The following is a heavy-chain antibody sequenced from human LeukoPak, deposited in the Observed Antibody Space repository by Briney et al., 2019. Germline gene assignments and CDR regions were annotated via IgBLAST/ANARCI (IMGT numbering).Heavy chain of an antibody. CDR1: GFTFSSYS. J-gene: IGHJ4*02. CDR3: ARVGAYSSGWPGGSVYYFDY. V-gene: IGHV3-21*01. CDR2: ISSSSSYI. D-gene: IGHD6-19*01. Sequence: GGSLRLSCAASGFTFSSYSMNWVRQAPGKGLEWVSSISSSSSYIYYADSVKGRFTISRDNAKNSLYLQMNSLRAEDTAVYYCARVGAYSSGWPGGSVYYFDYWGQGTLVTVSS.